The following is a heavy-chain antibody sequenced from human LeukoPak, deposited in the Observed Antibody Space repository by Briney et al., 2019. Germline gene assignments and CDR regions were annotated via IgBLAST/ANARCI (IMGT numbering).Heavy chain of an antibody. CDR3: ARESEAAGTYYLDH. CDR1: GFTFNEFW. Sequence: GGSLRLSCAASGFTFNEFWMHWVRQVPGKGLMWVARIHKDGLHTWYADSMKGRFTISRDNAENTVYPQLNSLRVEDTAVYYCARESEAAGTYYLDHWGQGNLVTVSS. D-gene: IGHD6-25*01. V-gene: IGHV3-74*01. J-gene: IGHJ4*02. CDR2: IHKDGLHT.